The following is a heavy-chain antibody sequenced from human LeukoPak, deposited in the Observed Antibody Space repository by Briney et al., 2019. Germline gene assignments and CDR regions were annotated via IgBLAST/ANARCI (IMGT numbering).Heavy chain of an antibody. CDR1: GFSVSDNY. D-gene: IGHD2-2*01. Sequence: GGSLRLSCAGSGFSVSDNYMTWVRQAPGKGLEWVSVTYSGGTTYYADSVEGRFTISRDNSKNTLYLQTNSLRTEDTAVYYCAKEGGLGYCSTTSCAFAHWGRGTLVTVPS. CDR3: AKEGGLGYCSTTSCAFAH. J-gene: IGHJ4*02. CDR2: TYSGGTT. V-gene: IGHV3-53*01.